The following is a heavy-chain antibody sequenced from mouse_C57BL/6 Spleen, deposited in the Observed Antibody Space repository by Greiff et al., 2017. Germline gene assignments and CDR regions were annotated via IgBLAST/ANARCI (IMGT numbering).Heavy chain of an antibody. CDR2: IYPGDGDT. V-gene: IGHV1-82*01. J-gene: IGHJ2*01. CDR1: GYAFSSSW. CDR3: ARDEGGYFDY. Sequence: QVQLQQSGPELVKPGASVKISCKASGYAFSSSWMNWVKQRPGKGLEWIGRIYPGDGDTNYNGKFKGKATLTAAKSSSTAYMQLSSLTSEDSAVYFCARDEGGYFDYWGQGTTLTVSS.